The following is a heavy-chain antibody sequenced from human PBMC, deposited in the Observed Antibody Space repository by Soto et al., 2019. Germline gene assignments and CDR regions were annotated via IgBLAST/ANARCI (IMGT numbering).Heavy chain of an antibody. J-gene: IGHJ4*02. CDR2: ISGSGGST. CDR3: ARQKANSFFDY. V-gene: IGHV3-23*01. D-gene: IGHD4-4*01. Sequence: PGGSLRLSCAASGFTFSSYAMSWVRQAPGRGLEWVSTISGSGGSTYYADSVRGRFTISRDNSKNTLYLQMNSLRAEGTAVYYCARQKANSFFDYWGQGTLVTVSS. CDR1: GFTFSSYA.